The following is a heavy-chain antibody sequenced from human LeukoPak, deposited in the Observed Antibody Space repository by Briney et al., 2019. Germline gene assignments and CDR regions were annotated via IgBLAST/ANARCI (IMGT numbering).Heavy chain of an antibody. Sequence: SETLSLTCTVSGASITSFYYNWIRQSAGKGLEWIGRIHTNGGTDYRPSLNGRVTMSVDTSKKQISLKLTSVTAADTAVYFCSRGGGYGDYWGQGILVTVSS. CDR2: IHTNGGT. V-gene: IGHV4-4*07. J-gene: IGHJ4*02. CDR3: SRGGGYGDY. CDR1: GASITSFY. D-gene: IGHD5-12*01.